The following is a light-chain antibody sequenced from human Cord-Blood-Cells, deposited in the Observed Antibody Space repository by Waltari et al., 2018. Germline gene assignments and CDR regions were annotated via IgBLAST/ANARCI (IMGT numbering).Light chain of an antibody. CDR2: DVS. V-gene: IGLV2-14*01. J-gene: IGLJ3*02. CDR1: SSDVGGYNY. Sequence: QSALTQPASVSGSPGQSITISCTGTSSDVGGYNYVSWYQQHPGKAPKLMIYDVSKWPSGVSNRVSGSKAGNTASLTISGLQAEDEADYYCSSYTSSSTWVFGGGTKLTVL. CDR3: SSYTSSSTWV.